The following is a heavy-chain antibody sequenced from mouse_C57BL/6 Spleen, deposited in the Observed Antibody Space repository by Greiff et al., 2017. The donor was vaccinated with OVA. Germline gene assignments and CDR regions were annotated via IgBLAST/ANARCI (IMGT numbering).Heavy chain of an antibody. J-gene: IGHJ2*01. V-gene: IGHV1-53*01. CDR2: INPSNGGT. CDR3: ASTTTVGGFDY. D-gene: IGHD1-1*01. CDR1: GYTFTSYW. Sequence: QVQLQQPGTELVKPGASVKLSCKASGYTFTSYWMHWVKQRPGQGLEWIGNINPSNGGTNYNEKFKSKATLTVDKSSSTAYMQLSRLTYEDSAVYYRASTTTVGGFDYWGQGTTLTVSS.